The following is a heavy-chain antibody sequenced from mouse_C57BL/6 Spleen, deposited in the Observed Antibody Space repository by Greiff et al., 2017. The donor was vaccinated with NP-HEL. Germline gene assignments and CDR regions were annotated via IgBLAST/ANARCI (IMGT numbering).Heavy chain of an antibody. CDR1: GYTFTDYY. D-gene: IGHD2-1*01. CDR3: AREDGNPWLAY. V-gene: IGHV1-76*01. CDR2: IYPGSGNT. J-gene: IGHJ3*01. Sequence: VQLQQSGAELVRPGASVKLSCKASGYTFTDYYINWVKQRPGQGLEWIARIYPGSGNTYYNEKFKGKATLTAEKSSSTAYMQLSSLTSEDSAVYVCAREDGNPWLAYWGQGTLVTVSA.